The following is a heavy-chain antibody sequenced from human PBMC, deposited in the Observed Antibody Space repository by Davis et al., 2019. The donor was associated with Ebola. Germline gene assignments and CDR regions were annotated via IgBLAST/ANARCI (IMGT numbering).Heavy chain of an antibody. CDR3: ATYEGPTDAFAV. Sequence: KVSCKGSGYSFSSYWLAWARQMPGKGLEWMGIICPSDSDTRYSPSFQGQVTISADQSIYTAYLQWSSLKASDTAMYYCATYEGPTDAFAVWGQGTRVTVSS. CDR2: ICPSDSDT. J-gene: IGHJ3*01. V-gene: IGHV5-51*01. CDR1: GYSFSSYW. D-gene: IGHD3-22*01.